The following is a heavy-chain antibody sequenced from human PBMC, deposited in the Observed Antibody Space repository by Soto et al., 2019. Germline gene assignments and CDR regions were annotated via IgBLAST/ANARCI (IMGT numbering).Heavy chain of an antibody. CDR3: ARGHSSGWIDAFDI. CDR1: GGSISSYY. Sequence: SETLSLTCTVSGGSISSYYWSWIRQPPGKGLEWIGYIHYSGSTNYNPSLKSRVTISVDTSKNQFSLKLSSVTAADTAVYYCARGHSSGWIDAFDIWGQGTMVTVSS. CDR2: IHYSGST. J-gene: IGHJ3*02. D-gene: IGHD6-19*01. V-gene: IGHV4-59*01.